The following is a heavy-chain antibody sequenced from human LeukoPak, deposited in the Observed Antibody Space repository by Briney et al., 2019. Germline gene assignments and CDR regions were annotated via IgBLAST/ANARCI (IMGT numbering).Heavy chain of an antibody. CDR2: ISSSSSYT. J-gene: IGHJ4*02. CDR3: ARDIFPSFYGDYETLFDY. V-gene: IGHV3-11*06. Sequence: GGSLRLSCAAYGFTFSDYYMSWIRQAPGKGLEWVSYISSSSSYTNYTDSVKGRFTISRDNAKNSLYLQMNSLRAEDTAVYYCARDIFPSFYGDYETLFDYWGQGTLVTVSS. D-gene: IGHD4-17*01. CDR1: GFTFSDYY.